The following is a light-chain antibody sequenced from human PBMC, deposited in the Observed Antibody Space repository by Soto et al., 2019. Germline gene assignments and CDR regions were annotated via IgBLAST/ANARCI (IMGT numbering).Light chain of an antibody. CDR3: QQYKDWPLT. CDR2: YSS. J-gene: IGKJ4*01. Sequence: EVMMTQFPDTVSVTPGETVTLSCGASQSVRTNLAWYQQRPGQAPRLLIHYSSTRATGIPARFSGSGSGTEFILTISSLQSEDFAVYYCQQYKDWPLTFGGGTKVDIK. V-gene: IGKV3-15*01. CDR1: QSVRTN.